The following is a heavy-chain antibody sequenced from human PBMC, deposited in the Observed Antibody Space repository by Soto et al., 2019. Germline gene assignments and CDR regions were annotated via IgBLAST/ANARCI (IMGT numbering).Heavy chain of an antibody. Sequence: VGSVRLSCAASGFTFSSYAMSWVRQAPGKGLEWVSAISGSGGSTYYADSVKGRFTISRDNSKNTLYLQMNSLRAEDTAVYYCANLHGGSTPLLFDYWGQGTLVTVSS. CDR2: ISGSGGST. D-gene: IGHD2-15*01. J-gene: IGHJ4*02. CDR1: GFTFSSYA. CDR3: ANLHGGSTPLLFDY. V-gene: IGHV3-23*01.